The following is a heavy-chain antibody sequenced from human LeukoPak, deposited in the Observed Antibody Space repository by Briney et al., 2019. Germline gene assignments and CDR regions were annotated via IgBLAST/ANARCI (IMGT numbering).Heavy chain of an antibody. CDR1: GGSISSYY. CDR2: IYDSGST. J-gene: IGHJ4*02. D-gene: IGHD4-23*01. Sequence: SETLSLTCTVSGGSISSYYWSWIRQPPGKGLEWIGYIYDSGSTNYNPSLKSRVTISVDTSKKKFSLKLSSVTAADTAVYYCASGLRWGSFDHWGQGTLVTVSS. V-gene: IGHV4-59*08. CDR3: ASGLRWGSFDH.